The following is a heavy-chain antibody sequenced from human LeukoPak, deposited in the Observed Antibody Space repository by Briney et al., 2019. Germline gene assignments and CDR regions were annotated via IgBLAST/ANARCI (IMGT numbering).Heavy chain of an antibody. CDR2: ISGSSSYI. CDR3: ARGVVAAAGRYYFNY. V-gene: IGHV3-21*01. J-gene: IGHJ4*02. CDR1: GFTFSSYS. D-gene: IGHD6-13*01. Sequence: PGESLRLSCAASGFTFSSYSMNWVRQAPGKGLEWVSSISGSSSYINYADSMKGRFTISRDNAKNSLHLQMDSLRAEDTAVYYCARGVVAAAGRYYFNYWGQGTLVTVSS.